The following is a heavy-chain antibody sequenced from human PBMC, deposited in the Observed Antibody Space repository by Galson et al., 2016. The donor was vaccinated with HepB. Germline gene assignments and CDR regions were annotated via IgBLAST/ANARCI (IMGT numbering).Heavy chain of an antibody. Sequence: SLRLSCAASGFTFRKFDMSWLRQAPGKGLEWVSDISGRGDKIVYADSVRGRFAISRDNSKKMVFPEMDRLRAEDTAVYYCAGSWTWGQGTLVTVSS. CDR2: ISGRGDKI. D-gene: IGHD3-3*01. CDR1: GFTFRKFD. V-gene: IGHV3-23*01. CDR3: AGSWT. J-gene: IGHJ5*02.